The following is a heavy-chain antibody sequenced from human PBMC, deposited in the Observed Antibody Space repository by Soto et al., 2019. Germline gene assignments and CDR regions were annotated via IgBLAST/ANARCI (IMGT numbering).Heavy chain of an antibody. V-gene: IGHV4-34*01. CDR2: ISQSGNT. J-gene: IGHJ4*02. CDR3: ARAPKVSGSSQTRPDF. D-gene: IGHD6-6*01. Sequence: QVQLHQWGAGLLKPSETLSLACSIYSGSLSGYYWSWIRQPPGKGLEWIGEISQSGNTNYSPSLKSRFSISIDTSKKQFSLNLASVSAADTAVYYCARAPKVSGSSQTRPDFWGQGTLVTVSS. CDR1: SGSLSGYY.